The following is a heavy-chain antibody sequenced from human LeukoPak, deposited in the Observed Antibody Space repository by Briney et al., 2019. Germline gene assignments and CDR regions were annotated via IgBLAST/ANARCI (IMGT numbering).Heavy chain of an antibody. CDR3: AREIKVRGVISGSHNWFDP. V-gene: IGHV4-59*01. CDR2: IYYSGST. CDR1: GGSISSYY. J-gene: IGHJ5*02. D-gene: IGHD3-10*01. Sequence: SETLSLTCTVSGGSISSYYWSWIRQPPGKGLEWIGYIYYSGSTNYNPSLKSRVTISVDTSKNQFSLKLSSVTAADTAVYYCAREIKVRGVISGSHNWFDPWGQGTLVTVSS.